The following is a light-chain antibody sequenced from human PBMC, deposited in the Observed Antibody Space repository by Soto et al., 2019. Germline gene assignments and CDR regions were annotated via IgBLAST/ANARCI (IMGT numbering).Light chain of an antibody. CDR3: QHRRT. J-gene: IGKJ1*01. CDR2: KAS. CDR1: QSISSW. Sequence: DIQMTHSPSTLSASVGDRVTITCRASQSISSWLAWYQQKPGKAPKLLIYKASSLESGVPSRFSGSGSGTEFTLTISSLQPDDFATYYCQHRRTFGQGTKV. V-gene: IGKV1-5*03.